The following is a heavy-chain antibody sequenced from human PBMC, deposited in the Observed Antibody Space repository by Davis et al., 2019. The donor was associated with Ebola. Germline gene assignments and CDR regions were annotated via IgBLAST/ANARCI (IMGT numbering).Heavy chain of an antibody. D-gene: IGHD1-14*01. Sequence: MPSETLSLTCHLYGVSLSGYYWSWLRQPIGKGLEWIGEINHSGSTNYNPSLKIRVTISVYTSKNQFSLKLSSVTAADTAVYYCASFPRFPGYYYYGMDVWGQGTTVTVSS. CDR1: GVSLSGYY. CDR3: ASFPRFPGYYYYGMDV. J-gene: IGHJ6*02. V-gene: IGHV4-34*01. CDR2: INHSGST.